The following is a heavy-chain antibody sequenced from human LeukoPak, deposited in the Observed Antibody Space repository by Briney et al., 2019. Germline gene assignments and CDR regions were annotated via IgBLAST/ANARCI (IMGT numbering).Heavy chain of an antibody. D-gene: IGHD1-7*01. CDR2: ISYDGSNK. V-gene: IGHV3-30*18. CDR1: GFTFSSYG. Sequence: GRSLRLYCAASGFTFSSYGMHWVRQAPGKGLEWVAVISYDGSNKYYADSVKGRFTISRDNSKNTLYLQMNSLRAEDTAVYYCAKDKGLELEEDYFDYWGQGTLVTVSS. CDR3: AKDKGLELEEDYFDY. J-gene: IGHJ4*02.